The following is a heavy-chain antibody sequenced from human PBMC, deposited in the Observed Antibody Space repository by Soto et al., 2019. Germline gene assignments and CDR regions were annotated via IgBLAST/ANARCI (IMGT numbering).Heavy chain of an antibody. CDR3: ARDSPLLEIWFGYDY. Sequence: ASVKVSCKASGYTFTSYGISWVRQAPGQGLEWMGWISAYNGNTNYAQKLQGRVTMTTDTSTSTAYMELRSLRSDDTAVYYCARDSPLLEIWFGYDYWGQGTLVTVSS. CDR2: ISAYNGNT. J-gene: IGHJ4*02. D-gene: IGHD3-10*01. V-gene: IGHV1-18*01. CDR1: GYTFTSYG.